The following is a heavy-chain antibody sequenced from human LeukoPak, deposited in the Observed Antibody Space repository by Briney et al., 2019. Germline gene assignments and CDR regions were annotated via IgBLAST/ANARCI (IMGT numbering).Heavy chain of an antibody. J-gene: IGHJ4*02. V-gene: IGHV4-34*01. Sequence: SETLSLTCAVYGGSFSGYYWSWIRQPPGKGLEWIGEINHSGSTNYNPSLKSRVTISVDTSKNQFSLKLSPVTAADTAVYYCARGSVLLWFGELLSRPFDYWGQGTLVTVSS. D-gene: IGHD3-10*01. CDR3: ARGSVLLWFGELLSRPFDY. CDR1: GGSFSGYY. CDR2: INHSGST.